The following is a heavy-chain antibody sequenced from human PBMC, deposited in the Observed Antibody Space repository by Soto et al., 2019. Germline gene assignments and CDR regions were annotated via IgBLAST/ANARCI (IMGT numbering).Heavy chain of an antibody. V-gene: IGHV1-18*01. CDR2: ISAYNGNT. J-gene: IGHJ5*02. D-gene: IGHD2-15*01. Sequence: RASVKVSCKASGYTFTSYGISWVRQAPGQGLEWMGWISAYNGNTNYAQKLQGRVTMTTDTSTSTAYMELRSLRSDDTAVYYCARVPIPSVVVVAATPFGFDPWGQGTLVTVSS. CDR3: ARVPIPSVVVVAATPFGFDP. CDR1: GYTFTSYG.